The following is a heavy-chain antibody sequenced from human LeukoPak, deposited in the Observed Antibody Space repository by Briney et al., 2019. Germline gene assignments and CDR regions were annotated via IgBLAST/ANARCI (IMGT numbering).Heavy chain of an antibody. CDR3: AKDAYYYDSSGYYYYMDY. CDR1: GFTFSSYG. Sequence: PGGTLRLSCAASGFTFSSYGMSWVRQAPGKGLEWVSAISGNGGSTYYADSVKGRFTISRDNSKNTLYLQMNSLRAEDTAVYYCAKDAYYYDSSGYYYYMDYWGQGTLVTVSS. J-gene: IGHJ4*02. CDR2: ISGNGGST. D-gene: IGHD3-22*01. V-gene: IGHV3-23*01.